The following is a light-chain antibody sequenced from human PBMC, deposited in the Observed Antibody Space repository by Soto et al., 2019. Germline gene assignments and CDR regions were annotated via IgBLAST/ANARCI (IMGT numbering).Light chain of an antibody. V-gene: IGKV1-5*03. J-gene: IGKJ1*01. CDR3: QQYNDNWT. Sequence: DIQMTQSPSTLSASVGDRVTITCRASQSISSWLAWYQQKPGTAPKLLIYKASTLQTGVPSRFSGSGSATEFTLTISSLQPDDFATYYCQQYNDNWTFGQGTKVEIK. CDR1: QSISSW. CDR2: KAS.